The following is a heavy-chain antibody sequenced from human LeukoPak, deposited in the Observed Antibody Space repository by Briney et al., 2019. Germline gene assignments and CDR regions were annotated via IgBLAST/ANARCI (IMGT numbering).Heavy chain of an antibody. CDR1: GGSFSGYY. V-gene: IGHV4-34*01. CDR3: ARLQLWFRQVDY. J-gene: IGHJ4*02. Sequence: KPSETLSLTCAVYGGSFSGYYWSWIRQPPGKGLEWIGSIYYNGRTYHNPPLKSRVTMSVDTSKNQFSLKLSSVTAADTAVYYCARLQLWFRQVDYWGQGSLVTVSS. D-gene: IGHD5-18*01. CDR2: IYYNGRT.